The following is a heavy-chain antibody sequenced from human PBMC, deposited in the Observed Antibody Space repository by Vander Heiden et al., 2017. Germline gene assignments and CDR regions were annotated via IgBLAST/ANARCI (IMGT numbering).Heavy chain of an antibody. J-gene: IGHJ6*02. CDR2: IIPIFGTA. D-gene: IGHD4-4*01. V-gene: IGHV1-69*01. Sequence: QVQLVQSGAEVKKPGSSVKVSCKASGGTFSGYASSWGRQAPGKGLEWRGGIIPIFGTANYAQKFQGRVTITADESTSTAYMELSSLRSEDTAVYYCARGSNSGDYYYGMDVWGQGTTVTVSS. CDR1: GGTFSGYA. CDR3: ARGSNSGDYYYGMDV.